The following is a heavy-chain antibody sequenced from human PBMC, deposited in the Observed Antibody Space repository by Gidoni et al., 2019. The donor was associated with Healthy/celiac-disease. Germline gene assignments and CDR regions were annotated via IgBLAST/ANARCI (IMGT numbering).Heavy chain of an antibody. J-gene: IGHJ5*02. V-gene: IGHV2-70*01. D-gene: IGHD3-10*01. CDR3: ARIRMGKALGELSANNWFDP. Sequence: QVTLRESGPALVKPTQTLTLTCPFSGFSLSTSGMCVSWIRQPPGKALEWLALIDWDDDKYYSTSLKTRLTISKDTSKNQVVLTMTNMDPVDTATYHCARIRMGKALGELSANNWFDPWGQGTLVTVSS. CDR1: GFSLSTSGMC. CDR2: IDWDDDK.